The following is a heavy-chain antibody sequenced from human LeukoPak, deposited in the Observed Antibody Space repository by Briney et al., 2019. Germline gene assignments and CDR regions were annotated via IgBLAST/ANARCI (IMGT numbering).Heavy chain of an antibody. CDR2: IYGGGST. Sequence: GGSLRLSCAASGFTVSSNYMSWVRQAPGKGLEWVSVIYGGGSTYYADSVKGRFTISRDNSKNTLYLQMNSLRAEDTAVYYCARDVTTVTTKSYYYYYMDVWGKGTTVTVSS. D-gene: IGHD4-11*01. CDR3: ARDVTTVTTKSYYYYYMDV. CDR1: GFTVSSNY. J-gene: IGHJ6*03. V-gene: IGHV3-53*01.